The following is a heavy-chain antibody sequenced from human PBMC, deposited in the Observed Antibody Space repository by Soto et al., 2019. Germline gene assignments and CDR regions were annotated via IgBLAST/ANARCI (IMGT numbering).Heavy chain of an antibody. V-gene: IGHV1-69*01. CDR2: IIPRFGTP. Sequence: QAQLVQSGAEVRKPGSSVTVSCKATGGTFRTYDFNWVRQAPGQGLEWMGAIIPRFGTPSYAQRFLERVTISADEVTNTVTLTLPDLRSDDTAVFYCAAGSFHDTGGFGAIDFWGQGTLVTVSS. D-gene: IGHD3-16*01. CDR1: GGTFRTYD. CDR3: AAGSFHDTGGFGAIDF. J-gene: IGHJ4*02.